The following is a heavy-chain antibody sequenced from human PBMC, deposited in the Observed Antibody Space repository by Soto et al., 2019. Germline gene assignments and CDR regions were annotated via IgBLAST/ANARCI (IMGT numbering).Heavy chain of an antibody. CDR1: GYTFTFYA. J-gene: IGHJ6*02. CDR3: ARAVDTAMVNYYYYGMDV. V-gene: IGHV1-3*01. Sequence: ASVKGSCQASGYTFTFYAINWVRQAPRQKLEGMGWINAGNGNTKYSQKFQGRVTITRDTSASTAYMELSSLRSEDTAVYYCARAVDTAMVNYYYYGMDVWGQGTTVTVSS. CDR2: INAGNGNT. D-gene: IGHD5-18*01.